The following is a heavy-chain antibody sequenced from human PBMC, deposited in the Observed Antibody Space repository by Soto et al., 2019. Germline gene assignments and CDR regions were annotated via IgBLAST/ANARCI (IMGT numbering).Heavy chain of an antibody. Sequence: ASETLSLTCAVSGVSLTSGNWWTWVRPSPQRGLEYIGEIFHDGTANYYPSFERRVAMSVDTSRNQFSLKLTSVTAADTAVYFCVRLVYDTRLNYMYFDFWGPGTLVTVSS. CDR3: VRLVYDTRLNYMYFDF. V-gene: IGHV4-4*02. CDR2: IFHDGTA. CDR1: GVSLTSGNW. D-gene: IGHD3-10*01. J-gene: IGHJ4*02.